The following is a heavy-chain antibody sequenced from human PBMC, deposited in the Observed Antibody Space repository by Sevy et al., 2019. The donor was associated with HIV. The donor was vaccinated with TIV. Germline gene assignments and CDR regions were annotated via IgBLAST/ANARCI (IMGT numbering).Heavy chain of an antibody. CDR3: ARHRGYSGSQHFDY. V-gene: IGHV1-18*01. CDR1: GYTFTSYG. J-gene: IGHJ4*02. CDR2: ITAYNDNR. Sequence: ASVKVSCKASGYTFTSYGINWVRQAPGQGLEWMGWITAYNDNRNYAQKFQDRVTMTTDTSTSTAYMELRSLRSDDTAVYYCARHRGYSGSQHFDYWGQGTLVTVSS. D-gene: IGHD1-26*01.